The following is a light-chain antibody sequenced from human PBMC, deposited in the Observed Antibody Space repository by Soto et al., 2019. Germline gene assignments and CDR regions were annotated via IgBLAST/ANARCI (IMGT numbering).Light chain of an antibody. CDR2: DVY. J-gene: IGLJ1*01. Sequence: QSVLTQPASVSGSPGQSVTISCIGTSSDVGAYNYVSWYQQHPGKAPKLMIYDVYARPSGVSHRFSGSKSGNTASLTISGLQGEDDADYYCSSYTGSNIRYVFGTGTKVTV. CDR1: SSDVGAYNY. CDR3: SSYTGSNIRYV. V-gene: IGLV2-14*03.